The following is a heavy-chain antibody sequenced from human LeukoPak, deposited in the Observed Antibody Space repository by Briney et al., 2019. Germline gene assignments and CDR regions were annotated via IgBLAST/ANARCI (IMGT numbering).Heavy chain of an antibody. J-gene: IGHJ4*02. CDR3: ARDFLSSFTFDY. V-gene: IGHV4-4*07. D-gene: IGHD2-2*01. CDR2: FYISGRS. CDR1: GDSISSYY. Sequence: SETLSLTCTVSGDSISSYYWTWIRQPAGRGREWIGRFYISGRSSYSPSLKSRVSMSVDKSKNQFSLKLTSVTAADTAVYYCARDFLSSFTFDYWGQGILLTVSS.